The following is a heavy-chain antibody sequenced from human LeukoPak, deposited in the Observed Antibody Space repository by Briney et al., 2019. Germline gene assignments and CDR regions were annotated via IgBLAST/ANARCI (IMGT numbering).Heavy chain of an antibody. Sequence: GGSLRLSCEVSGLGFSSYAMSWVRQAPGKGPEWVSVIRESGGSTAYADSVTGRFTISRDNSKKTLYLQMNSLRAEDTAVYYCTRLSGWYWGTVWGQGTLVTVSS. V-gene: IGHV3-23*01. CDR1: GLGFSSYA. CDR2: IRESGGST. CDR3: TRLSGWYWGTV. D-gene: IGHD6-19*01. J-gene: IGHJ4*02.